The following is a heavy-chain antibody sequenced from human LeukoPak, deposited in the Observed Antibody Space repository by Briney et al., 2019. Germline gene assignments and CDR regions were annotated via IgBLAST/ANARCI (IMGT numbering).Heavy chain of an antibody. V-gene: IGHV3-21*01. CDR3: ARHVVAVGFDY. D-gene: IGHD3-22*01. J-gene: IGHJ4*02. Sequence: GGSLRLSCAASGFTFNSHSMNWVRQAPGKGLEWVSSITSSSSYIYYADSVKGRFTISRDNAKNSLYLQMNSLRVEDTAVYYCARHVVAVGFDYWGQGTLVTVSS. CDR1: GFTFNSHS. CDR2: ITSSSSYI.